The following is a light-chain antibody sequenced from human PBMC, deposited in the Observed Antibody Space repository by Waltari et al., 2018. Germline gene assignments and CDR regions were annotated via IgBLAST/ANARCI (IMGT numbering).Light chain of an antibody. J-gene: IGKJ5*01. CDR3: QQRNHWIT. CDR2: DAT. V-gene: IGKV3-11*01. Sequence: EIVLTQSPATLSLSLGDRATLSCRASQNVNMYLAWYQQKPGQGPRLLIYDATDRAAGVPARFSGSGSGTEFTLTISSLEPEDFAVYHCQQRNHWITFGQGTRLEI. CDR1: QNVNMY.